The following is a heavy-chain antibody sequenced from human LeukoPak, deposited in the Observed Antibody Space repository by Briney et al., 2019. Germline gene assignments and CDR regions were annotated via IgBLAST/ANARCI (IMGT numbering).Heavy chain of an antibody. V-gene: IGHV6-1*01. CDR2: TYYRSKWYN. CDR3: ARDRIVVVPAATKLYYYYYMDV. Sequence: SQTLSLTSAISGDSVSSNSAAWTWIRQSPSRGLEWLGSTYYRSKWYNDYAVSVKSRITINPDTSKNPFSLQLNSVTPEDTAVYYCARDRIVVVPAATKLYYYYYMDVWGKGTTVTVSS. D-gene: IGHD2-2*01. J-gene: IGHJ6*03. CDR1: GDSVSSNSAA.